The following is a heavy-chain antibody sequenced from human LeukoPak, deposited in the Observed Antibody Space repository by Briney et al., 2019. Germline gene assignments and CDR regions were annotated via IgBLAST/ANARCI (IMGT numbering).Heavy chain of an antibody. CDR2: IYYSGST. V-gene: IGHV4-59*01. CDR1: GGSITSYY. Sequence: SETLSLTCTVSGGSITSYYWSWIRQPPGKGLEWVGYIYYSGSTNYNPSLKSRVTISVDTSKNQFSLKLSSVTAADTAVYYCARGGVNYKIAGPWGQGALVTVSS. J-gene: IGHJ5*02. D-gene: IGHD3-10*01. CDR3: ARGGVNYKIAGP.